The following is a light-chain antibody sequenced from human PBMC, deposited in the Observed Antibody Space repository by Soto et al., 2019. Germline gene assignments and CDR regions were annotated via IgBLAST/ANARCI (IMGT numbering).Light chain of an antibody. CDR3: QQYGSSPLT. Sequence: EIVLTQSPGTLSLSPGGSATLSCRASQSVSSSYLAWYQQNPGQAPRLLIYGASSRATGIPDRFSGSGSGTDFTLTISRLEPEDFAVYYCQQYGSSPLTFGGGTKVDIK. J-gene: IGKJ4*01. CDR1: QSVSSSY. CDR2: GAS. V-gene: IGKV3-20*01.